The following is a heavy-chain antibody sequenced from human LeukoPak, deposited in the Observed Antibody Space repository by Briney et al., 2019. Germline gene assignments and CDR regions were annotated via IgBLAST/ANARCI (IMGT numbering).Heavy chain of an antibody. CDR3: ARLGYSSSSTGYYYYMDV. CDR2: IYTSGTT. J-gene: IGHJ6*03. V-gene: IGHV4-4*07. Sequence: SETLSLTCTVSGGSISSSYWSCIRQPDGKGLEWIWRIYTSGTTSYNPSLKSRVSISVDKSKNQLSLKVSSVTAADTAVYYCARLGYSSSSTGYYYYMDVWGKGTTVTVSS. CDR1: GGSISSSY. D-gene: IGHD6-6*01.